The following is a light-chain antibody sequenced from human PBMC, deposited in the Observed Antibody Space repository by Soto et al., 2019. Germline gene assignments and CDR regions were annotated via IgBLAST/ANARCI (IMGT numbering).Light chain of an antibody. CDR2: EVR. Sequence: QSALTQPASVSGSPGQSITISCTGTTSDVGGYNYVSWHQQHPGKPPKLMIHEVRYRPSGVSNRFSGSKSGNTASLTISGLQAEDEADYYCSSYTSSGTLVFGGGTKLTVL. CDR3: SSYTSSGTLV. J-gene: IGLJ3*02. CDR1: TSDVGGYNY. V-gene: IGLV2-14*01.